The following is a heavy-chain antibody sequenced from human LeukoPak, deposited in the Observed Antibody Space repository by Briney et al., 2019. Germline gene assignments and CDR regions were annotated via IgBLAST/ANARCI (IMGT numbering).Heavy chain of an antibody. V-gene: IGHV3-21*01. D-gene: IGHD3-10*01. CDR2: ISSSSSYI. CDR1: GFTFSSYN. Sequence: GGSLRLSCAASGFTFSSYNMNWVRQAPGKGLEWVSSISSSSSYIYYAVSVKGRFTISRDNAKNSLYLQMNSLRAEDTAVYYCARDSLWFGELLDYWGQGTLVTVSS. CDR3: ARDSLWFGELLDY. J-gene: IGHJ4*02.